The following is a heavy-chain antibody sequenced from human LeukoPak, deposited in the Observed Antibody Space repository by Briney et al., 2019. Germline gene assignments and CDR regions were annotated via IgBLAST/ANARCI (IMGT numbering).Heavy chain of an antibody. J-gene: IGHJ4*02. Sequence: GGSLRLSCAASGFTFSRYWMSWVRQAPGKGLEWVSAISGSGGSTYYADSVKGRFTISRDNSKNTLYLQMNSLRAEDTAVYYCAKHTYYYDSSGYYPWGQFDYWGQGTLVTVSS. CDR1: GFTFSRYW. CDR3: AKHTYYYDSSGYYPWGQFDY. V-gene: IGHV3-23*01. CDR2: ISGSGGST. D-gene: IGHD3-22*01.